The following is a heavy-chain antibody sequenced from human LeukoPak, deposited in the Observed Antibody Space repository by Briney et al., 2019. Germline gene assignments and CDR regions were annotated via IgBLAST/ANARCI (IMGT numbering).Heavy chain of an antibody. CDR2: ISGSGGST. V-gene: IGHV3-23*01. CDR1: GCTVNSYA. J-gene: IGHJ4*02. CDR3: ARGGLMTTVTTF. D-gene: IGHD4-17*01. Sequence: PGGSLRLSCAASGCTVNSYAMNWVRQAPGRGLEWVSGISGSGGSTYYADSVKGRFNISRDNSKNTVYVQMNILRAEDTAVYYCARGGLMTTVTTFWGKGTLVTVSS.